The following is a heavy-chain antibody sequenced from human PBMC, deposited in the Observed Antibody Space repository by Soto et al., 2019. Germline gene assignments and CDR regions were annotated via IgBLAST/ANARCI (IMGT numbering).Heavy chain of an antibody. J-gene: IGHJ6*02. CDR2: IIPIFGTA. CDR1: GGTFSSYA. Sequence: QVQLVQSGAEVKKPGSSVKVSCKASGGTFSSYAISWVRQAPGQGLEWMGGIIPIFGTANYAQKFQGRVTITADESTSTDDMELSSLRSEDTAVYYCARDRRYYDSSGQSTRYYYYGMDVWGQGTTVTVSS. V-gene: IGHV1-69*01. D-gene: IGHD3-22*01. CDR3: ARDRRYYDSSGQSTRYYYYGMDV.